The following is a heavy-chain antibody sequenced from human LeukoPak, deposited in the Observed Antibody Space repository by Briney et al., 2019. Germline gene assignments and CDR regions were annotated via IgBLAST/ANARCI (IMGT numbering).Heavy chain of an antibody. CDR3: ARSRGIGATMVRGVGRHHYGMDV. CDR2: INHSGST. V-gene: IGHV4-34*01. CDR1: GGSFSGYY. Sequence: PSETLSLTCAVYGGSFSGYYWSWIRQPPGKGLEWIGEINHSGSTNYNSSLKSRVTISVDTSKNQFSLKLSSVTAADTAVYYCARSRGIGATMVRGVGRHHYGMDVWGRGTTVTVSS. D-gene: IGHD3-10*01. J-gene: IGHJ6*02.